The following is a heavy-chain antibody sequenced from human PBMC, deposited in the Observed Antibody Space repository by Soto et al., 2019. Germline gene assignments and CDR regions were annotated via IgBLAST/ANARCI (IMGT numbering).Heavy chain of an antibody. CDR3: ARTSLVVAAATRDDD. J-gene: IGHJ4*02. Sequence: EVQLVESGGGLVQPGGSLRLSCAASGFTFSSYWMHWVRQAPGKGLVWVSRINSDGSSTSYADSVKGRFTISRDNAKNSLDMQVSSRRAEDTAVYYCARTSLVVAAATRDDDWGQRTLLALSS. CDR1: GFTFSSYW. D-gene: IGHD2-15*01. CDR2: INSDGSST. V-gene: IGHV3-74*01.